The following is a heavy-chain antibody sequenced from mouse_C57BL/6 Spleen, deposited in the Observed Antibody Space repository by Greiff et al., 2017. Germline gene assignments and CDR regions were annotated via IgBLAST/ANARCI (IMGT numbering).Heavy chain of an antibody. Sequence: VKLVESGPELVKPGASVKISCKASGYAFSSSWMNWVKQRPEKGLEWIGRIYPGDGDTNYNGKFKGKATLTADKSSSTAYMQLSSLTSEDSAVYFCARSGQPNAMDYWGQGTSVTVSS. CDR1: GYAFSSSW. D-gene: IGHD6-1*01. J-gene: IGHJ4*01. V-gene: IGHV1-82*01. CDR2: IYPGDGDT. CDR3: ARSGQPNAMDY.